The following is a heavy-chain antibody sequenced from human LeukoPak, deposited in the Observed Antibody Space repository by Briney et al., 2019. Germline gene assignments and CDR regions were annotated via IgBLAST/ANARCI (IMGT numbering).Heavy chain of an antibody. V-gene: IGHV3-30*03. CDR3: ARPKRPYCSSTSCYESEFDY. J-gene: IGHJ4*02. D-gene: IGHD2-2*01. Sequence: GGSLRLSCAASGFTFSNYGMHWVRQAPGKGLEWVAVISDDGSNKYYADSVKGRFTISRDNSKNTLYLQMNSLRAEDTAVYYCARPKRPYCSSTSCYESEFDYWGQGTLVTVPS. CDR2: ISDDGSNK. CDR1: GFTFSNYG.